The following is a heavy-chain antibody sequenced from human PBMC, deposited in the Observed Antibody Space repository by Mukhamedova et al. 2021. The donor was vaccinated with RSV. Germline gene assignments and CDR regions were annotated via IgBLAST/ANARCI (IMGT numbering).Heavy chain of an antibody. CDR1: SDYN. CDR2: ISTTSSYI. Sequence: SDYNMNWVRQAPGKGLEWVSSISTTSSYINYADSLNGRFTISRDNAKNSLFLQMNSLRAEETAVYYCARDTVTQGSDTFDIWGQG. D-gene: IGHD4-17*01. CDR3: ARDTVTQGSDTFDI. J-gene: IGHJ3*02. V-gene: IGHV3-21*01.